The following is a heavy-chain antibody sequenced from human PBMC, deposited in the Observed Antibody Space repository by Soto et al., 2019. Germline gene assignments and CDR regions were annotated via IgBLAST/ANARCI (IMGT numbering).Heavy chain of an antibody. J-gene: IGHJ4*02. CDR1: GFTFSSYA. D-gene: IGHD2-21*02. CDR3: AKHLELAYCGGDCPILARYFDY. V-gene: IGHV3-23*01. CDR2: ISGSGGST. Sequence: GGSLRLSCAASGFTFSSYAMSWVRQAPGKGLEWVSAISGSGGSTYYADSVKGRFTISRDNSKNTLYLQMNSLRAEDTAVYYCAKHLELAYCGGDCPILARYFDYWGQGTLVTVSS.